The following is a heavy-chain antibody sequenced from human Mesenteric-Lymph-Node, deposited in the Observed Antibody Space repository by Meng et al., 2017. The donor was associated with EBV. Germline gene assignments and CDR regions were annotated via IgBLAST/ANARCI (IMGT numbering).Heavy chain of an antibody. CDR1: GGSIRSSNW. Sequence: HGQLQESGPGLVKPSGTLSLTCAVSGGSIRSSNWWSWVRQPPGKGLEWIGEIYHSGRTSYNPSLKSRVSLSVEKSKNHFSLNLSSVTAADTAVYYCARVTVTGGYYFDYWGQGSLVTVSS. D-gene: IGHD4-17*01. V-gene: IGHV4-4*02. CDR2: IYHSGRT. CDR3: ARVTVTGGYYFDY. J-gene: IGHJ4*02.